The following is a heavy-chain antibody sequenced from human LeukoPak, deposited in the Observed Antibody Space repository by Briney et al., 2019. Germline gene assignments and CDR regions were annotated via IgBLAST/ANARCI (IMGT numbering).Heavy chain of an antibody. J-gene: IGHJ4*02. CDR2: IKKDGSEK. V-gene: IGHV3-7*01. Sequence: GGSLRLSCAASGFTFSSEWMSWVRQAPGKGLEWVANIKKDGSEKYYVDSVKGRFTISRDNAKNSLYLQMNSLRAEDTAVYYCAREVEHSGSAFDYWGQGTLVTVSS. CDR1: GFTFSSEW. CDR3: AREVEHSGSAFDY. D-gene: IGHD1-26*01.